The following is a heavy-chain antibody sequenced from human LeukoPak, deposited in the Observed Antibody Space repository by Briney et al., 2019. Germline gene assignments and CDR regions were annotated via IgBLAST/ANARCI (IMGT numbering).Heavy chain of an antibody. CDR2: ISSSSSYI. D-gene: IGHD5-24*01. J-gene: IGHJ4*02. CDR1: GFTFDDYA. V-gene: IGHV3-21*01. Sequence: PGGSLRLSCAASGFTFDDYAMHWVRQAPGKGLEWVSSISSSSSYIYYADSVKGRFTISRDNAKNSLYLQMNSLRAEDTAVYYCAREMATRPFDYWGQGTLVTVSS. CDR3: AREMATRPFDY.